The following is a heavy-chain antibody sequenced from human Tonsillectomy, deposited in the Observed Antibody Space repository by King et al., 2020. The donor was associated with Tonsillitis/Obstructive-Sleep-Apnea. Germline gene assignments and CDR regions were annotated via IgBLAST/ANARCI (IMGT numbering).Heavy chain of an antibody. CDR1: VYTFTSYY. V-gene: IGHV1-46*04. D-gene: IGHD4-17*01. J-gene: IGHJ4*02. CDR2: INPSGGST. Sequence: VQLVESGAEVKKPGASVKVSCKASVYTFTSYYIHWVRQAPGQGLEWMGIINPSGGSTNYAQKLQGRVTMTRDTSTSTVYMELSSLRSEDTAVYYCVRDDYGEQIDYWGQGTLATVSS. CDR3: VRDDYGEQIDY.